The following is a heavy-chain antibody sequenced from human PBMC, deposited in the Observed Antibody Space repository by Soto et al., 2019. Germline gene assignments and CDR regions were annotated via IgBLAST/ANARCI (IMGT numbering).Heavy chain of an antibody. J-gene: IGHJ5*02. D-gene: IGHD4-4*01. CDR1: GGTFSSYA. CDR3: ARETNDYSNGINWFDP. CDR2: IIPIFGTA. Sequence: ASVKVSCKASGGTFSSYAISWVRQAPGQGLEWMGGIIPIFGTASYAQKFQGRVTITADESTSTAYMELSSLRSEDTAVYYCARETNDYSNGINWFDPWGQGTLVTVSS. V-gene: IGHV1-69*13.